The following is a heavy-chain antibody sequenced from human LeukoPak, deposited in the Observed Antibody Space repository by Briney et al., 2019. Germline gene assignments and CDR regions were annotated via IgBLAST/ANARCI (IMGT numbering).Heavy chain of an antibody. CDR1: GFTFSSNR. D-gene: IGHD2-15*01. V-gene: IGHV3-7*01. Sequence: WGTLRLSCAASGFTFSSNRMSWVRQAPGQGLEWVANIKKDGSEKYYVDSVKGRFTISRDNAKNSLYVQMNSLRAEDTAVYYCARVRGILGYCSGGSCFFDAFDIWGQGTMVTVSS. CDR2: IKKDGSEK. J-gene: IGHJ3*02. CDR3: ARVRGILGYCSGGSCFFDAFDI.